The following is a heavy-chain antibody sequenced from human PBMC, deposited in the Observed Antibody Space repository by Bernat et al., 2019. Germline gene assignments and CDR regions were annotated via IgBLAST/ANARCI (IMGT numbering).Heavy chain of an antibody. Sequence: QLQLQESGPGLVKPSETLSLTCTVSGGSISSSSYYWGWIRQPPGKGLEWIGSIYYSGSTYYNPSLKSRVTISVDTSKNQFFLKLSSVTAADTAVYYCARHKSPRVAGTVYYFDYWGQGTLVTVSS. CDR2: IYYSGST. V-gene: IGHV4-39*01. J-gene: IGHJ4*02. CDR1: GGSISSSSYY. D-gene: IGHD6-19*01. CDR3: ARHKSPRVAGTVYYFDY.